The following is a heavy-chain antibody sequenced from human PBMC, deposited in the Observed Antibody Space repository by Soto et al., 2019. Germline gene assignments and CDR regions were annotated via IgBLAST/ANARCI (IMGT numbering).Heavy chain of an antibody. D-gene: IGHD2-21*01. CDR3: ARESAGLLGY. V-gene: IGHV1-18*01. J-gene: IGHJ4*02. Sequence: ASVKVSCKASGYTFTSYGISWVRQAPGQGPECMGWISTYNGNTDYAQKFLGRVTMTTDTSTSTAYMELRSLRSDDTAVYYCARESAGLLGYWGQGTLVTVSS. CDR2: ISTYNGNT. CDR1: GYTFTSYG.